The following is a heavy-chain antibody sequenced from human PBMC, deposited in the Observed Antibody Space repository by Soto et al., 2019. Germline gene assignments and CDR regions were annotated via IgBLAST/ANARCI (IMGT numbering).Heavy chain of an antibody. Sequence: TLSLTCTVSVGSIYRSGYYWGWIRQPPGRGXXXXXXXXXXXXXXXXXXXXSRVTISRDTSKNQFSLKLTSVTAADTALYYCGKVLVGAAGHTDSDSWGPGTLVTVSS. CDR1: VGSIYRSGYY. CDR3: GKVLVGAAGHTDSDS. D-gene: IGHD2-15*01. CDR2: XXXXXXX. J-gene: IGHJ4*02. V-gene: IGHV4-39*01.